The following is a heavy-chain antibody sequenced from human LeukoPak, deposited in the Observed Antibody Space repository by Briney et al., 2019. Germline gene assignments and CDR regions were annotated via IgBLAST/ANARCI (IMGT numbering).Heavy chain of an antibody. CDR3: ARDRRRGVFDY. D-gene: IGHD1-26*01. J-gene: IGHJ4*02. V-gene: IGHV4-34*01. CDR2: INHSGST. CDR1: GGSFSGYY. Sequence: PSETLSLTCAVYGGSFSGYYWSWIRQPPGKGLEWIGEINHSGSTNYNPSLKSRVTISVDTSKNQFSLKLGSVTAADTAVYYCARDRRRGVFDYWGQGTLVTVSS.